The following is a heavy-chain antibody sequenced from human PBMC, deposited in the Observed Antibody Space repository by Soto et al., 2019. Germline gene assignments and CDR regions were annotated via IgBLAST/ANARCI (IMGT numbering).Heavy chain of an antibody. D-gene: IGHD1-26*01. CDR2: FDPEDGET. CDR1: GSTFTSYG. CDR3: ARVAGSPDY. J-gene: IGHJ4*01. V-gene: IGHV1-24*01. Sequence: GASVKVACKASGSTFTSYGISWVRQAPGQGLEWMGGFDPEDGETIYAQKFQGRVTMTEDTSTDTAYMELSSLRSEDTAVYYCARVAGSPDYWG.